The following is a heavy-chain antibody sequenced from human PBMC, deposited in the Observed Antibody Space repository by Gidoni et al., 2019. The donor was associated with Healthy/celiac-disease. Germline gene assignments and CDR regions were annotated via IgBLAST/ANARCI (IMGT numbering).Heavy chain of an antibody. V-gene: IGHV3-23*01. CDR1: GFTFSSYA. J-gene: IGHJ3*02. CDR3: AKTMNYYDSSGYHAFDI. D-gene: IGHD3-22*01. Sequence: EVQLLESGGGLVQPGGSLRLSCAASGFTFSSYAMSWVRQAPGKGLEWVSAISGSGGSTYYADSVKGRFTISRDNSKNTLYLQMNSLRAEDTAVYYCAKTMNYYDSSGYHAFDIWGQGTMVTVSS. CDR2: ISGSGGST.